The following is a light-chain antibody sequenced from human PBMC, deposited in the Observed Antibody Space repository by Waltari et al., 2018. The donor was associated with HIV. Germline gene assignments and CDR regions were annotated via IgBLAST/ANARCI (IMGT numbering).Light chain of an antibody. J-gene: IGLJ1*01. V-gene: IGLV2-14*01. CDR1: SSAVASYNY. Sequence: QSALTQPASVSGSPGQSITISCTGTSSAVASYNYVSWYHHHPGKAPKLMIYEVSNRPSGVSNRFSGSKSGYTASLTISGLQAEDEADYYCSSYTSTSTSCVFGTGTKVTVL. CDR2: EVS. CDR3: SSYTSTSTSCV.